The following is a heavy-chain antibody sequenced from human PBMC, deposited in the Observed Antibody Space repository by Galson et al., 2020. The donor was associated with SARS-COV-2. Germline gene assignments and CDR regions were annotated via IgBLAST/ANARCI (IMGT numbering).Heavy chain of an antibody. J-gene: IGHJ4*02. V-gene: IGHV3-30-3*01. CDR1: GFTFSSYA. CDR3: ARGVQEWLVDY. D-gene: IGHD6-19*01. CDR2: ISYDGSNK. Sequence: TGGSLRLSCAASGFTFSSYAMHWVRQAPGKGLEWVAVISYDGSNKYYADSVKGRFTISRDNSKNTLYLQMNSLRAEDTAVYYCARGVQEWLVDYWGQGTLVTVSS.